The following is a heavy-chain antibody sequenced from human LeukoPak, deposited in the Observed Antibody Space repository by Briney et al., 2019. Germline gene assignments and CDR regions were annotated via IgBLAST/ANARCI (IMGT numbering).Heavy chain of an antibody. V-gene: IGHV5-51*01. CDR1: GYSFTNYW. CDR3: ARRTLVYPPDI. J-gene: IGHJ3*02. CDR2: IYPGDSDT. D-gene: IGHD2-8*01. Sequence: GESLKISCKGSGYSFTNYWIGWVRQMPGKGLEWMGIIYPGDSDTRYSPSFQGQVTISADKSISTAYLRWSSLNASDTAMYYCARRTLVYPPDIWGQGTMVTVSS.